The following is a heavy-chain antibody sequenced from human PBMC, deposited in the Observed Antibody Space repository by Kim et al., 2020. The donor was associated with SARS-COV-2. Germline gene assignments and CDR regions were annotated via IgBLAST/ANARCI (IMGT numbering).Heavy chain of an antibody. CDR2: INQDEGDK. CDR1: GFTFSHYC. J-gene: IGHJ6*02. CDR3: ARDMGGYYGFYYFGLDV. D-gene: IGHD1-26*01. Sequence: GGSLRPSCFASGFTFSHYCMSWVRQAPGKGLEWVASINQDEGDKYYVDSVRGRFTVSRDNAKNSLYLEMRSLRVEDTARYYCARDMGGYYGFYYFGLDVWGQGTTVAVSS. V-gene: IGHV3-7*03.